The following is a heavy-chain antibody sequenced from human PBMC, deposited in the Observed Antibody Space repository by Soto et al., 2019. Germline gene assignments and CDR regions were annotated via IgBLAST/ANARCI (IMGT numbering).Heavy chain of an antibody. V-gene: IGHV1-3*01. CDR1: GYTFTSYA. J-gene: IGHJ6*02. D-gene: IGHD6-6*01. CDR3: ASSYSSSSRIHYYYYYGMDV. Sequence: QVQLVQSGAEVKKPGASVKVSCKASGYTFTSYAMHWVRQAPGQRLEWMGWINAGNGNTKYSQKFQGRVTITRDTSASTAYMELSSLRSEDTAVYYCASSYSSSSRIHYYYYYGMDVWGQGTTVTVSS. CDR2: INAGNGNT.